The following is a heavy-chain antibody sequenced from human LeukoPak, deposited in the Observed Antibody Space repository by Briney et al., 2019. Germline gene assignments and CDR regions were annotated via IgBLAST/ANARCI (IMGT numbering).Heavy chain of an antibody. Sequence: GRSLRLSCAASGFTFSSYGMHWVRQAPGKGLEWVAVIWYDGSNKYYADSVKGRFTISRDNSKNTLYLQMNSLRAEDTAVYYCAASRWLLPDYWGQGTLVTVSS. CDR2: IWYDGSNK. D-gene: IGHD3-22*01. CDR3: AASRWLLPDY. V-gene: IGHV3-33*01. J-gene: IGHJ4*02. CDR1: GFTFSSYG.